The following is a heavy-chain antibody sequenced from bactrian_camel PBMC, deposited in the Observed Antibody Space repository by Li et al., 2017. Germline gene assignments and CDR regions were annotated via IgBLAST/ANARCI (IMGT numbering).Heavy chain of an antibody. J-gene: IGHJ4*01. CDR2: TDDIGDT. V-gene: IGHV3S53*01. CDR3: AADRSVCALVRTGHGGPDKY. Sequence: HVQLVESGGGSVQTGGSLKLSCSASGYTDCMAWFRQAPGKEREGIAVTDDIGDTSYAESVKGRFTISKDAAKNTLYLEMNSLKPEDTAMYYCAADRSVCALVRTGHGGPDKYWGQGTQVTVS. D-gene: IGHD7*01. CDR1: GYTDC.